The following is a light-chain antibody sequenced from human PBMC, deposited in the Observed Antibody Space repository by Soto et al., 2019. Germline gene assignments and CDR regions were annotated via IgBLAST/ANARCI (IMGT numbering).Light chain of an antibody. CDR1: SSDIGGYNH. CDR3: SSYTSSSTGV. J-gene: IGLJ2*01. Sequence: QSAPTQPASVSGSPGQSITISCTGTSSDIGGYNHVSWYQQHPGKVPKLLIYEVSSRPSGVSNRFSGSKSGNTASLTISGHQAEDEADYYCSSYTSSSTGVFGGGTKLTVL. CDR2: EVS. V-gene: IGLV2-14*01.